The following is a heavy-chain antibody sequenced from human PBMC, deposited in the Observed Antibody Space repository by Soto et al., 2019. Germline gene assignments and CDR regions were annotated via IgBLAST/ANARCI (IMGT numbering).Heavy chain of an antibody. D-gene: IGHD2-15*01. Sequence: QVQLVESGGGLVKPGGSLRLSCAGSGYTFSDYYMTWIRQAPGKGLEWVSYISYGSSYTNYADSVKGRFTISRDNAKNSLLLQINTLRTEDTAVYICSRDPNNNSWWWLATWGRGALVTVSS. J-gene: IGHJ5*02. V-gene: IGHV3-11*06. CDR2: ISYGSSYT. CDR1: GYTFSDYY. CDR3: SRDPNNNSWWWLAT.